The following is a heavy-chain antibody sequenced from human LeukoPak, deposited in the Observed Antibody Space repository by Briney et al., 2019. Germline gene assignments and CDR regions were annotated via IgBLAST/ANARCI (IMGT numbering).Heavy chain of an antibody. CDR2: IYTSGST. CDR1: GGSISSGSYY. D-gene: IGHD1-26*01. V-gene: IGHV4-61*02. CDR3: TRGGELMNF. Sequence: SETLSLTCTVSGGSISSGSYYWSWIRQPAGKGLEWIGRIYTSGSTNYNPSLKSRVTMSVDTSKNQFSLRLNSVTAADTAVYYCTRGGELMNFWGQGTLVTVSS. J-gene: IGHJ4*02.